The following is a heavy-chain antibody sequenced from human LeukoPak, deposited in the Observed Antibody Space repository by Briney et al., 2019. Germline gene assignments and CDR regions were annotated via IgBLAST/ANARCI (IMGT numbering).Heavy chain of an antibody. D-gene: IGHD3-10*01. Sequence: PGGSLRLSCAASGFTFSSYAMHWGRQAPGKGLEWVAVISYDGSSKYYADSLKGRFTISRDNSKNTLYLQMNSLRAEDTAVYYCARGDYYGSGSYFGFGKNFDYWGQGTLVTVSS. CDR2: ISYDGSSK. CDR3: ARGDYYGSGSYFGFGKNFDY. J-gene: IGHJ4*02. V-gene: IGHV3-30*04. CDR1: GFTFSSYA.